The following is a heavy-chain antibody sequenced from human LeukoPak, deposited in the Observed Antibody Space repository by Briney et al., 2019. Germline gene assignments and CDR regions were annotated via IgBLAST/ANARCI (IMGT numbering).Heavy chain of an antibody. V-gene: IGHV3-21*01. CDR2: ISSSSSYI. Sequence: GGSLRLSCAASGFTFSTYSMNWVRQAPGKGLEWVSSISSSSSYIYYADSVEGRFTISRDNAKNSLYLQMNSLRAEDTAVYFCAREDGYCSGGNCYSYFDSWGQGTLVTVSS. CDR1: GFTFSTYS. CDR3: AREDGYCSGGNCYSYFDS. J-gene: IGHJ4*02. D-gene: IGHD2-15*01.